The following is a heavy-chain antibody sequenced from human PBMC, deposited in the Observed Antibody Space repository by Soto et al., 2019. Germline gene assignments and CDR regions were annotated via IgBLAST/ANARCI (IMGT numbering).Heavy chain of an antibody. CDR2: IYAGDSDT. V-gene: IGHV5-51*01. CDR3: ARTSAAGKYYYGMDV. J-gene: IGHJ6*02. D-gene: IGHD6-13*01. Sequence: PGEWLESSGNGSGYRFSNYCIGWVRQMPGKGLEWMGIIYAGDSDTRYSPSFQGHVTISVDKSISTAYLQWSSLKASDTAMYYCARTSAAGKYYYGMDVWGQGTTVTSP. CDR1: GYRFSNYC.